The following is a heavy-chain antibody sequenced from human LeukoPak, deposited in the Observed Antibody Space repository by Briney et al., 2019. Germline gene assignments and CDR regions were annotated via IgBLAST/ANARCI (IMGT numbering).Heavy chain of an antibody. J-gene: IGHJ6*02. V-gene: IGHV4-34*01. D-gene: IGHD3-22*01. CDR3: ARRYYYDSSGYYRYYYYGMDV. Sequence: SETLSLTSAVYGGSFSGYYWGWIRQPPGKGLEWIGEINHSGSTNYNPSLKSRVTISVDTSKNQFSLKLSSVTAADTAVYYCARRYYYDSSGYYRYYYYGMDVWGQGTTVTVSS. CDR1: GGSFSGYY. CDR2: INHSGST.